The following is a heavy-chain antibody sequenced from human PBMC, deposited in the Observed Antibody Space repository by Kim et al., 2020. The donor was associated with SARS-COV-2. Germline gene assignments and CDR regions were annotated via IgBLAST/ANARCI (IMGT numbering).Heavy chain of an antibody. V-gene: IGHV1-18*01. D-gene: IGHD3-9*01. Sequence: ASVKVSCKASGYTFTSYGISWVRQAPGQGLEWMGWISAYNGNTNYAQKLQGRVTMTTDTSTSTAYMELRSLRSDDTAVYYCARDAEYYDILTGYYKMGYYGMDVWGQGTTVTVSS. CDR1: GYTFTSYG. CDR2: ISAYNGNT. CDR3: ARDAEYYDILTGYYKMGYYGMDV. J-gene: IGHJ6*02.